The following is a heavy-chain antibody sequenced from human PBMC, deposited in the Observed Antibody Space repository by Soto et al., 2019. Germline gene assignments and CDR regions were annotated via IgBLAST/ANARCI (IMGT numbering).Heavy chain of an antibody. CDR2: ISYDGSNK. CDR3: AKGGPYWYFDL. Sequence: QVQLVESGGGVVQPGRSLRLSCAASGFTFSSYGMHWVRQAPGKGLEWVAVISYDGSNKYYADSVKGRFTISRDNSKNTLYLQLNSLRAEDTAVYYRAKGGPYWYFDLWGRGTLVTVSS. CDR1: GFTFSSYG. J-gene: IGHJ2*01. V-gene: IGHV3-30*18.